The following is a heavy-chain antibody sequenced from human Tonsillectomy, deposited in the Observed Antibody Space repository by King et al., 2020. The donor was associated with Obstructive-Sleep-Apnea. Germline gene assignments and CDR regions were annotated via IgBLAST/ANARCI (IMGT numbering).Heavy chain of an antibody. D-gene: IGHD3-16*01. CDR1: GFTISNYG. V-gene: IGHV3-30*02. J-gene: IGHJ6*02. CDR3: AKEELGDMDV. CDR2: IRYDGINK. Sequence: VQLVESGGGVVQPGGSLRLSCAASGFTISNYGMHWVRQTPGKGLEWVAFIRYDGINKYNVDSVKGRFTISRDNSKNTLYLQMNSLRAEDTAVYYCAKEELGDMDVWGQGTTVTVSS.